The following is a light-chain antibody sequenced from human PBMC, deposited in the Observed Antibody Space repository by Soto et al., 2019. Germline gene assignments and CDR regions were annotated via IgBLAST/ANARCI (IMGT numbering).Light chain of an antibody. CDR3: QQYADLPYT. J-gene: IGKJ2*01. CDR2: GAS. V-gene: IGKV3-20*01. Sequence: EIVLTQSPGTRSLSPGERATLSCMASQTLTTRFLAWYQQKPGQAPRLLIYGASSRATGIPDRFSGSGSGTEYTLTISRLEPEYFAVYSCQQYADLPYTFGQGTTLEIK. CDR1: QTLTTRF.